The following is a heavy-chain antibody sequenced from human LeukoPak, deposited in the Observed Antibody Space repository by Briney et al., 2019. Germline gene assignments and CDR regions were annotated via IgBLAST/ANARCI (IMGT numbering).Heavy chain of an antibody. Sequence: ASVKVSCKVSGYTLTELSMHWVRQAPGKGLEWMGGFDPEDGETIYAQKFQGRVTMTEDTSTDTAYMELSSPRSEDTAVYYCATAYSSGFNNWFDPWGQGTLVTVSS. J-gene: IGHJ5*02. CDR2: FDPEDGET. V-gene: IGHV1-24*01. CDR1: GYTLTELS. CDR3: ATAYSSGFNNWFDP. D-gene: IGHD6-19*01.